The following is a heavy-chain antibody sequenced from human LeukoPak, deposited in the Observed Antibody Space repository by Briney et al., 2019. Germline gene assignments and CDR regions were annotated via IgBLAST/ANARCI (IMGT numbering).Heavy chain of an antibody. J-gene: IGHJ4*02. Sequence: SETLSLTCTVSGGSISSSSYYWGWIRQPPGKGLEWIGSIYYSVSTYYNPSLKSRVTISVDTSKNQFSLKLSSVTAADTAVYYCASRKLGNDYWGQGTLVTVSS. CDR2: IYYSVST. V-gene: IGHV4-39*01. CDR1: GGSISSSSYY. CDR3: ASRKLGNDY. D-gene: IGHD7-27*01.